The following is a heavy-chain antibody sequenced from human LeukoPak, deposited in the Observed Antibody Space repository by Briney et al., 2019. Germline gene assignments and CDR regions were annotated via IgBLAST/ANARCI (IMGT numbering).Heavy chain of an antibody. V-gene: IGHV1-69*13. CDR3: ARGNYYDRGVPSIHDAFDI. Sequence: ASVKVSCKASGGTFSSYAISWVRQAPGQGLEWMGGIIPIFGTANYAQKFQGRVTITADESTSTAYMELSSLRSEDTAVYYCARGNYYDRGVPSIHDAFDIWGQGTMVTVSS. CDR2: IIPIFGTA. D-gene: IGHD3-22*01. CDR1: GGTFSSYA. J-gene: IGHJ3*02.